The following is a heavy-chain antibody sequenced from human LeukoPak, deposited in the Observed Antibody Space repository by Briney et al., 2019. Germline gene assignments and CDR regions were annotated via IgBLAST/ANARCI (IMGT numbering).Heavy chain of an antibody. J-gene: IGHJ4*02. CDR3: ARDSPTYYYDSSGYNV. CDR2: IIEKGNA. Sequence: SETLSLTCALYGGSFSSYSWSWTWIRQTPEKGLEWIGEIIEKGNANYNPSLKSRVTIDLDTSKNQFSLKLTSMTAADTAVYYCARDSPTYYYDSSGYNVWGQGTLVTVSS. CDR1: GGSFSSYS. D-gene: IGHD3-22*01. V-gene: IGHV4-34*12.